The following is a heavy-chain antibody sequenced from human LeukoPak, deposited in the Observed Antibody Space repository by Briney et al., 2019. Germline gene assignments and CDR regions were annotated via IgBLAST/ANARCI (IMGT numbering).Heavy chain of an antibody. V-gene: IGHV3-23*01. Sequence: GGSLRLSCAVSGITLSNYGMSWARQAPGKGLEWVAGISYSGGRINYADSVKGRFTISRDNPKNTLYLQMKSLRAEDTAVYFCAKRGVVIRVILVGFHKEAYYFDSWGQGALVTVSS. CDR2: ISYSGGRI. D-gene: IGHD3-22*01. CDR3: AKRGVVIRVILVGFHKEAYYFDS. CDR1: GITLSNYG. J-gene: IGHJ4*02.